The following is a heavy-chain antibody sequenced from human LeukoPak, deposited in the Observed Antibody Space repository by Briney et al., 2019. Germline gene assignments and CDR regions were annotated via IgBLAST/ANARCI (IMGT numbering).Heavy chain of an antibody. V-gene: IGHV3-74*03. CDR3: SRSQFDY. CDR1: GFPFSSYW. CDR2: ISGDGTIK. Sequence: GGTLRLSCEPAGFPFSSYWVLWVRQAPGKGLVWVSRISGDGTIKTYADFVRGRFTISRDNTKNILYLQMNSLKVEDTAIYFCSRSQFDYWGQGVLVTVSS. J-gene: IGHJ4*02.